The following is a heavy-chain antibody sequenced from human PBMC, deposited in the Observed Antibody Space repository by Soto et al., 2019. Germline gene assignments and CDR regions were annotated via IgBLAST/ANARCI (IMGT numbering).Heavy chain of an antibody. CDR1: GYTFTDYY. J-gene: IGHJ6*02. Sequence: QVQLVQSGAEVKKPGASVKVSCKASGYTFTDYYMHWVRQAPGQGLEWMGWINPNSGGTNYAQKFQGRVTMTRDTSISTAYMELNSLRSDVTAVYYCARDQSPSSGWPGMDVWGQGTTVTVSS. D-gene: IGHD6-19*01. CDR3: ARDQSPSSGWPGMDV. V-gene: IGHV1-2*02. CDR2: INPNSGGT.